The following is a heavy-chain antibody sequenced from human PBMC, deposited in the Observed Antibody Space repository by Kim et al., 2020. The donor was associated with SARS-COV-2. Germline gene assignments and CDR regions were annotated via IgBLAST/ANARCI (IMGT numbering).Heavy chain of an antibody. J-gene: IGHJ4*02. Sequence: SETLSLTCTVSGGAIGSSYYWSWLRQVPGEGLEWVGHIYFTGTTYYNPSLRSRISMAIDTSKNQFTLKLTSVTAADTAMASCARVFGEPSPVADYRGQG. CDR1: GGAIGSSYY. D-gene: IGHD3-10*01. V-gene: IGHV4-31*03. CDR3: ARVFGEPSPVADY. CDR2: IYFTGTT.